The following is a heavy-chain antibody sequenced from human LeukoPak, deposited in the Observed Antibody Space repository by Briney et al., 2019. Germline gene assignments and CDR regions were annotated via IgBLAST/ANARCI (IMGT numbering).Heavy chain of an antibody. Sequence: GGSLRLSCAASGFTFSSYEMNWVRQAPGKGLEWVSYISSSGSTIYYADSVKGRFTISRDNAKNSLYLQMNSLRAEDTAVYYCARQGDYDILTGYTGTTDYWGQGTLVTVSS. CDR1: GFTFSSYE. V-gene: IGHV3-48*03. J-gene: IGHJ4*02. D-gene: IGHD3-9*01. CDR3: ARQGDYDILTGYTGTTDY. CDR2: ISSSGSTI.